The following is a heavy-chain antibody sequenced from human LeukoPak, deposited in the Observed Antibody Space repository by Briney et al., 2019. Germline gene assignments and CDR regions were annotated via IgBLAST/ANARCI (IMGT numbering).Heavy chain of an antibody. V-gene: IGHV4-59*01. D-gene: IGHD3-22*01. CDR2: IYYTWST. J-gene: IGHJ4*02. Sequence: KPSETLSLTCTVSGGSINNYYWSWIRQPPGKGLEWIGYIYYTWSTNYNPSLKSRVTISVDTSKSHFSLKMSTLTAADTAVYYCARHRGSGYPYFDYWGQGTLVTVSS. CDR1: GGSINNYY. CDR3: ARHRGSGYPYFDY.